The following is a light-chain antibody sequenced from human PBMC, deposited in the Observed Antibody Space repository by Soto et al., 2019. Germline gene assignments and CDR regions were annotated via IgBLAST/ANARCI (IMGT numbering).Light chain of an antibody. CDR1: SSNIGTNY. CDR3: AAWDDSLSGLV. CDR2: RTN. J-gene: IGLJ1*01. Sequence: QSVLTQPPSASETPGQRVIISCSGSSSNIGTNYVYWYQQLPGTATKFLNYRTNQRPSGVPERFSASKSGTSASLAISGLRSEDEADYYCAAWDDSLSGLVFGTRTKLTVL. V-gene: IGLV1-47*01.